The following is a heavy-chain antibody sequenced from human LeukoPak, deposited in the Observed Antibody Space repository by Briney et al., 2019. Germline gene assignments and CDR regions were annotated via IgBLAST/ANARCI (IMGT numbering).Heavy chain of an antibody. CDR2: ISGSGGST. CDR3: AKDRQSITIFGVVTY. CDR1: GFTFSSYA. Sequence: GGSLRLSCAASGFTFSSYAMSWVRQAPGKGLEWVSAISGSGGSTYYADSVKGRFTISRDNSKNTLYLQMNSLRAEDTAVYYCAKDRQSITIFGVVTYWGQGTLVTVSS. D-gene: IGHD3-3*01. V-gene: IGHV3-23*01. J-gene: IGHJ4*02.